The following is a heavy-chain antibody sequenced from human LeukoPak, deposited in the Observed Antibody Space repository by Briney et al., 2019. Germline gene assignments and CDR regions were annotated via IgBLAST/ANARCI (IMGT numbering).Heavy chain of an antibody. J-gene: IGHJ5*02. CDR3: ARGWFDP. CDR1: GGSISSGGYY. Sequence: SETLSLTCTVSGGSISSGGYYWSWIRQPAGKGLEWVGLIYASGSTKYNPSLKSRVTISVDTSKNQFSLKLSSVTAADTAVYYCARGWFDPWGQGTLVTVSS. V-gene: IGHV4-61*02. CDR2: IYASGST.